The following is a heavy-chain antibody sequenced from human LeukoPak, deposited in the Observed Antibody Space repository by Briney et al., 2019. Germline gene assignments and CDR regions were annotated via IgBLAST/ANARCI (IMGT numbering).Heavy chain of an antibody. J-gene: IGHJ3*02. D-gene: IGHD1-26*01. CDR3: ARGSPFDAFDI. V-gene: IGHV4-30-4*08. CDR1: GGSISSTTDY. CDR2: IYYSGST. Sequence: SETLSLTCTVSGGSISSTTDYWGWIRQPPGKGLEWIGYIYYSGSTYYNPSLKSRVTISVDTSKNQFSLKLSSVTAADTAVYYCARGSPFDAFDIWGQGTMVTVSS.